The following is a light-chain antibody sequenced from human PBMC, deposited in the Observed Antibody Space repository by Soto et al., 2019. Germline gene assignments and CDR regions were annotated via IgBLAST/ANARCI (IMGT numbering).Light chain of an antibody. CDR1: QSISSY. Sequence: DIQMTQSPSSLSASVGDRVTITCRASQSISSYLNWYQQKPGKAPKLLIYAASSLQSGVPSRFSGSGSGTDFTLAISSLEPEDVAVYYYQQLTDWPPQWTFGQGTKVEIK. CDR2: AAS. J-gene: IGKJ1*01. V-gene: IGKV1-39*01. CDR3: QQLTDWPPQWT.